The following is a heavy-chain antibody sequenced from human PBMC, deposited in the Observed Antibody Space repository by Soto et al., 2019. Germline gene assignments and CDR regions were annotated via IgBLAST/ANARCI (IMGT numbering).Heavy chain of an antibody. Sequence: EVQLLESGGGLVQPGGSLSLSCTASGFTFSSYAMNCVRQAPGKGLEWVSAISGSGGSTYSADSVKGRFTISRDNSKNTLYLQMNSLRGDDTAVYYCALGLGDYGGNPLDYWGQGTLLTVSS. D-gene: IGHD4-17*01. CDR1: GFTFSSYA. V-gene: IGHV3-23*01. CDR3: ALGLGDYGGNPLDY. CDR2: ISGSGGST. J-gene: IGHJ4*02.